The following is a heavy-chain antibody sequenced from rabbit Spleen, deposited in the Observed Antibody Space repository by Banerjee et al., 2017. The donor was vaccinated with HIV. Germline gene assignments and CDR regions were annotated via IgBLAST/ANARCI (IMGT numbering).Heavy chain of an antibody. Sequence: QSVEESGGRLVTPGTPLTLTCTVSGFSLSSTAISWVRQAPGKGLEWISCIAGSSSGFTYFASWAKGRFTCSKTSSSTVTLQMTSLTAADTATYFCARDTGSSFSSYGMDLWGPGTLVTVS. V-gene: IGHV1S40*01. CDR3: ARDTGSSFSSYGMDL. D-gene: IGHD8-1*01. CDR2: IAGSSSGFT. CDR1: GFSLSSTA. J-gene: IGHJ6*01.